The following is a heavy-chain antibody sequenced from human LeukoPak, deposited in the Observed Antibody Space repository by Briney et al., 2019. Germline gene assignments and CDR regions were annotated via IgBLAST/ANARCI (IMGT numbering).Heavy chain of an antibody. Sequence: ETMSLTCTVSGGSISSYYWSWIRQPPGKRLEWIGHIYYSGSTNYNPSLKSRVTISVDTSKNQFSLKLSSVTAADTAVYYCASRSSIWSGYQDTLYYFDSWGEGTVVPVSS. CDR1: GGSISSYY. J-gene: IGHJ4*02. D-gene: IGHD3-3*01. CDR2: IYYSGST. CDR3: ASRSSIWSGYQDTLYYFDS. V-gene: IGHV4-59*01.